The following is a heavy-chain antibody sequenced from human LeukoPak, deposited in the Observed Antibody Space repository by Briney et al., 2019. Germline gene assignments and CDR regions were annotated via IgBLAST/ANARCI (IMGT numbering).Heavy chain of an antibody. CDR3: ASTPKGSYRFFDY. V-gene: IGHV3-48*04. CDR2: ISSSSSTI. J-gene: IGHJ4*02. Sequence: PGGSLRLSCAASGFTFSSYSMNWVRQAPGKGLEWVSYISSSSSTIYYADSVKGRFTISRDNAKNSLYLQMNSLRAEDTTVYYCASTPKGSYRFFDYWGQGTLVTVSS. CDR1: GFTFSSYS. D-gene: IGHD3-16*02.